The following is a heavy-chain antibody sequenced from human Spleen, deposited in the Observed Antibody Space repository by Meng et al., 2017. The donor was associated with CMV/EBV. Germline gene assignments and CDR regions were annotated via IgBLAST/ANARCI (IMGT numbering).Heavy chain of an antibody. CDR3: ARPQDIVVVPVAIPGYSYGLDV. J-gene: IGHJ6*02. Sequence: GESLKISCSASGFTFSSYGMHWVRQAPGKGLEWISYISSSGTTKHYADSVKGRFTISRDNAKNSLYLQMNSLRAEDTAVYYCARPQDIVVVPVAIPGYSYGLDVWGQGTTVTVSS. CDR2: ISSSGTTK. D-gene: IGHD2-2*02. CDR1: GFTFSSYG. V-gene: IGHV3-48*04.